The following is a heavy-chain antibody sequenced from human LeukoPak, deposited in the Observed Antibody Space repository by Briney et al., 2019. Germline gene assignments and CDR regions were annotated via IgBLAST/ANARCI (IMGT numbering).Heavy chain of an antibody. D-gene: IGHD2-8*01. CDR3: AKDTSIGRYCTNGVCSPFDY. CDR1: GLTFSSYA. Sequence: PGGSLRLSCAGSGLTFSSYAMSWVRQAPGKGLKWVSAISDTGATTYDADSVKGRFTISRDNSRSTLYLQMNSLRAEDTALYYCAKDTSIGRYCTNGVCSPFDYWGQGTLVTVSS. V-gene: IGHV3-23*01. J-gene: IGHJ4*02. CDR2: ISDTGATT.